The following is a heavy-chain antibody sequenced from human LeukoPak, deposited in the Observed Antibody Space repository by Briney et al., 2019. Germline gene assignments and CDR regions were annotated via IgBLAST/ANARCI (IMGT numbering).Heavy chain of an antibody. CDR2: INPNGGGT. J-gene: IGHJ4*02. CDR1: GYTFTGYY. D-gene: IGHD3-10*01. V-gene: IGHV1-2*04. CDR3: AREFRTRSSGSYYTSLNY. Sequence: ASVKVSCKASGYTFTGYYMHWVRQAPGQGLEWMGWINPNGGGTNYAQKFQGWVTMTRDTSISTAYVELSRLRSDDTAVYYCAREFRTRSSGSYYTSLNYWGQGTLVTVSS.